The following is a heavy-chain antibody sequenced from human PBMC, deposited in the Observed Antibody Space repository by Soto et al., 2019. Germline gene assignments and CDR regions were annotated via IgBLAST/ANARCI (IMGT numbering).Heavy chain of an antibody. V-gene: IGHV4-59*01. CDR2: VYYTGST. J-gene: IGHJ4*02. CDR3: ARSVAVPGAHIDY. Sequence: LSLTCTVSGGSMRNSFWTWIRQPPGKGLEWLGYVYYTGSTNYSPSLRSRVSISVDTSKNEFSLRLSSVTAADTAVYFCARSVAVPGAHIDYWGQGTQVTVSS. D-gene: IGHD6-19*01. CDR1: GGSMRNSF.